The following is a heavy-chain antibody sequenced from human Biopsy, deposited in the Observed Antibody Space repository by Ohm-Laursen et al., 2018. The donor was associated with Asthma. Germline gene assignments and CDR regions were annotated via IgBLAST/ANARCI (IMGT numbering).Heavy chain of an antibody. V-gene: IGHV4-59*07. CDR2: IYYSGTT. CDR3: ARKLRSLGAFDY. J-gene: IGHJ4*02. CDR1: GRSISNFY. D-gene: IGHD3-16*01. Sequence: SDTLSLTCTVSGRSISNFYWSWIRQPPGKGLEWIGDIYYSGTTNYNPSLKSRVTISVDTPKNQFSLQLKSVTAADTAVYFCARKLRSLGAFDYWGQGTLVTVSS.